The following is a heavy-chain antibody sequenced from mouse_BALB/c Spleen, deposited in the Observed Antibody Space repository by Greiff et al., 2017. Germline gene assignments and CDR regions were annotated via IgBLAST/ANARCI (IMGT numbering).Heavy chain of an antibody. Sequence: VQLQQSGAELARPGASVKMSCKASGYTFTSYTMHWVKQRPGQGLEWIGYINPSSGYTNYNQKFKDKATLTADKSSSTAYMQLSSLTSEDSAVYYCARGDDGYYYAMDYWGQGTSVTVSS. V-gene: IGHV1-4*01. CDR3: ARGDDGYYYAMDY. D-gene: IGHD2-3*01. J-gene: IGHJ4*01. CDR2: INPSSGYT. CDR1: GYTFTSYT.